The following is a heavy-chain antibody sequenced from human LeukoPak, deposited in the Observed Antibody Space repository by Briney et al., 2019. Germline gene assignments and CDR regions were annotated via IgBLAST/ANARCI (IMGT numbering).Heavy chain of an antibody. J-gene: IGHJ3*02. CDR3: ARGMGYSYGHPQGAFDI. D-gene: IGHD5-18*01. CDR2: MSAYNGKT. Sequence: GASVKVSCKASGYTFTNYGITWVRQAPGPGLEWMGWMSAYNGKTNYAHSLQGRVTVTADTSTSTAYMELRSLRSEDTAVYYCARGMGYSYGHPQGAFDIWGQGTMVTVSS. CDR1: GYTFTNYG. V-gene: IGHV1-18*01.